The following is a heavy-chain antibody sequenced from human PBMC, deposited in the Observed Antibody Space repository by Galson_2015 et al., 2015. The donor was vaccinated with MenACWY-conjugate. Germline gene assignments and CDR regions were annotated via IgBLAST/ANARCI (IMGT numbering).Heavy chain of an antibody. J-gene: IGHJ3*02. CDR1: GASISNGNW. V-gene: IGHV4-4*02. CDR2: IYHSGNT. CDR3: ARDSGSGWYGGSFDI. Sequence: SETLSLTCAVSGASISNGNWWSWVRQPPGKGLEWIGEIYHSGNTNYNPSLTSRVTMSVDKSKNQFSLRLSSVTAADTAVYYCARDSGSGWYGGSFDIWGQGTMVTVSS. D-gene: IGHD6-19*01.